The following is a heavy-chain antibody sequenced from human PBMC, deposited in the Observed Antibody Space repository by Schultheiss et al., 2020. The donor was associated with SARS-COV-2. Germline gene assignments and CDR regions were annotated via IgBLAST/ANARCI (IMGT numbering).Heavy chain of an antibody. V-gene: IGHV3-23*01. CDR2: ISGSGGST. CDR3: AKPRRGS. J-gene: IGHJ4*02. CDR1: GFTFSSYA. Sequence: GESLKISCAASGFTFSSYAMSWVRQAPGKGLEWVSAISGSGGSTYYAESVKGRFTISRDNSKNTLYLQLNSLRAGDTAVYYCAKPRRGSWGQGTLVTVSS. D-gene: IGHD3-16*01.